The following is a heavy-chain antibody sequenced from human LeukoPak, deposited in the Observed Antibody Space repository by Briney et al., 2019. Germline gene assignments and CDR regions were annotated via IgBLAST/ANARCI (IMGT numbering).Heavy chain of an antibody. CDR2: ISGSGGST. D-gene: IGHD5-24*01. J-gene: IGHJ4*02. CDR1: GFTFSSYA. V-gene: IGHV3-23*01. Sequence: GESLRLSCAASGFTFSSYAMSWVRQAPGKGLEWVSAISGSGGSTYYADSVKGRFTISRDNSKNTLYLQMNSLRAEDTAVYYCAKDLGYNYVFDYWGQGTLVTVSS. CDR3: AKDLGYNYVFDY.